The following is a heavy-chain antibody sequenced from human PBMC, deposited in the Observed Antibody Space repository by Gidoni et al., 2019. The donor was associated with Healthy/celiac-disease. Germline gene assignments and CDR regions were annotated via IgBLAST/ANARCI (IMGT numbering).Heavy chain of an antibody. CDR3: AKVGAPLWFRESADY. CDR1: GFTFSSYR. J-gene: IGHJ4*02. V-gene: IGHV3-30*18. CDR2: ISYDGSNK. Sequence: QVQLVESGGVVVQPGRSLRLSCAASGFTFSSYRMHWVRQAPAKGLEWVEVISYDGSNKYYADSVKGRFTISRDNSKNTLYLKMNSLRAEETAVYYCAKVGAPLWFRESADYWGQGTLVTVSS. D-gene: IGHD3-10*01.